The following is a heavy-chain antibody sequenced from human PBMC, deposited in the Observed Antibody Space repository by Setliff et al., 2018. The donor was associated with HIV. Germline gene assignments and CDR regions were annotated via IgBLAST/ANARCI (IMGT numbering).Heavy chain of an antibody. CDR3: ARVEGSSITMVRGVIPGPQGHMDV. V-gene: IGHV4-39*07. Sequence: SETLSLTCTVSGVSFSSSSYYRGWIRQPPGKGLEWIGSFYYSGSTNYNPSLKSRVTISVDTSKNQFSLKLSSVTAADTAVYYCARVEGSSITMVRGVIPGPQGHMDVWGKGTTVTVSS. CDR2: FYYSGST. D-gene: IGHD3-10*01. J-gene: IGHJ6*03. CDR1: GVSFSSSSYY.